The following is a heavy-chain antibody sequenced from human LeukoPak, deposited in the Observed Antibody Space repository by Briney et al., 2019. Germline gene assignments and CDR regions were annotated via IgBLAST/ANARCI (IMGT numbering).Heavy chain of an antibody. CDR3: ARHAYSSTWYRYAVDV. D-gene: IGHD6-13*01. CDR1: GGSISSYF. J-gene: IGHJ6*02. Sequence: SETLSLTCTVSGGSISSYFWSWIRQSPGKELEWIGFIDYTGSTHYNPSLESRVTMSVDTSRNQFSLKLSSVTAADTAVYHCARHAYSSTWYRYAVDVWGQGTTVTVSS. CDR2: IDYTGST. V-gene: IGHV4-59*08.